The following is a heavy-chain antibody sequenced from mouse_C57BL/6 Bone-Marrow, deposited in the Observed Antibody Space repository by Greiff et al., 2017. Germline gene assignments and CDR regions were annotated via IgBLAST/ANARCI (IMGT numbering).Heavy chain of an antibody. CDR2: IYPGSGNP. CDR1: GYSFTSYY. Sequence: QVQLQQSGPELVKPGASVKISCKASGYSFTSYYIHWVKQRPGQGLEWIGWIYPGSGNPKYNEKFKGKATLTADTSSSTAYMQLSSLTSEDSAVYYCARPSVATDFDYWGQGTTLTVSS. CDR3: ARPSVATDFDY. J-gene: IGHJ2*01. V-gene: IGHV1-66*01. D-gene: IGHD1-1*01.